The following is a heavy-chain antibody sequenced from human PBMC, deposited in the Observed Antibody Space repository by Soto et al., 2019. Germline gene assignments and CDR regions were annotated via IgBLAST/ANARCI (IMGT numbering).Heavy chain of an antibody. D-gene: IGHD3-3*01. CDR2: INWNGGST. J-gene: IGHJ5*02. Sequence: SGGSLRLSCAASGFTFDDYGMSWVRQAPGKGLEWVSGINWNGGSTGYADSVKGRFTISRDNAKNSLYLQMNSLRAEDTALYHCARDLKEDFWSGYNWFDPWGQGTLVTVSS. CDR1: GFTFDDYG. CDR3: ARDLKEDFWSGYNWFDP. V-gene: IGHV3-20*01.